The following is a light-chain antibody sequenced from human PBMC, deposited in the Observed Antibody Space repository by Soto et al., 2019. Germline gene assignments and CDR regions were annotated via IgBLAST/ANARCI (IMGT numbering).Light chain of an antibody. Sequence: ENVLTQSPGTLSLSPGERATLSCRASQSVTSNYLAWYQQKPGQAPSLLIYATSSRATGIPDRFSGSGSGTDFTLTISILEPEDFAVYYCQQYDTSHLTFGGGTKVEIK. CDR1: QSVTSNY. J-gene: IGKJ4*01. CDR2: ATS. V-gene: IGKV3-20*01. CDR3: QQYDTSHLT.